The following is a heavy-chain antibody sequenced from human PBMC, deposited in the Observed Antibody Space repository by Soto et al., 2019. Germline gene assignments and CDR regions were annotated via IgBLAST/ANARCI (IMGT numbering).Heavy chain of an antibody. D-gene: IGHD3-10*01. Sequence: SETLSLTCTVSGGSISSGDYYWSWIRQPPGKGLEWIGYIYYSGSTYYNPSLKSRVTISVDTSKNQFSLKLSSVTAADTAVYYCARDLRGFGFDPWGQGTLVTVSS. V-gene: IGHV4-30-4*01. CDR3: ARDLRGFGFDP. CDR1: GGSISSGDYY. J-gene: IGHJ5*02. CDR2: IYYSGST.